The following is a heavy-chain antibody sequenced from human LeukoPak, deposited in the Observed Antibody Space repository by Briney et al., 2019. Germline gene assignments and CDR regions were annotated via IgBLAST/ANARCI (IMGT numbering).Heavy chain of an antibody. CDR2: IYTSGST. J-gene: IGHJ4*02. V-gene: IGHV4-61*02. CDR3: ARERLLTSHFDY. CDR1: GGSISSGNYY. D-gene: IGHD1-1*01. Sequence: SQTLSLTCTVSGGSISSGNYYWSWIRQPAGKGLEWIGRIYTSGSTNYSPSLKSRVTISVDTSKNQFSLKLSSVTAADTAVYYCARERLLTSHFDYWGQGTLVTVSS.